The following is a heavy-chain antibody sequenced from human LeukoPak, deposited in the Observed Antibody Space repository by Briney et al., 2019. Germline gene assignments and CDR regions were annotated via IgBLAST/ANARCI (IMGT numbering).Heavy chain of an antibody. Sequence: GGSLRLSCAASGLTFRSYGMHWVRQAPGKGLEWVAVIWNDGSNKYYADSVKGRFTISRDNSKNTLYLQMNSLRAEDTAVYYCAKGDIIAVAGIGDYWGQGTLVTVSS. J-gene: IGHJ4*02. V-gene: IGHV3-33*06. D-gene: IGHD6-19*01. CDR2: IWNDGSNK. CDR3: AKGDIIAVAGIGDY. CDR1: GLTFRSYG.